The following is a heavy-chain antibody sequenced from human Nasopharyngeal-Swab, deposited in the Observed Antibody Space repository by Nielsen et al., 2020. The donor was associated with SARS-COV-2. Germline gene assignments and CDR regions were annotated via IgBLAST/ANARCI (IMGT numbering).Heavy chain of an antibody. CDR3: ARGGDGYNSYDAFDI. CDR2: INTNTGNP. D-gene: IGHD5-24*01. V-gene: IGHV7-4-1*02. CDR1: GYTFTSYA. Sequence: ASVQVSCKASGYTFTSYAMNWVRQAPGQGLEWMGWINTNTGNPTYAQGFTGRFVFSLDTSVSTAYLQISSLKAEDTAVYYCARGGDGYNSYDAFDIWGQGTMVTVSS. J-gene: IGHJ3*02.